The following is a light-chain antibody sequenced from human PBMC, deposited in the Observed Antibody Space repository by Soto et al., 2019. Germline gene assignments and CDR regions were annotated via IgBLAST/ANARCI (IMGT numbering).Light chain of an antibody. J-gene: IGKJ1*01. V-gene: IGKV1-5*01. CDR3: QHYNSDPWT. CDR1: QTIRRW. CDR2: DAS. Sequence: DIGMTHSPSTLSASVGDRVTITCRASQTIRRWLAWYQQRPGKAPKVLIYDASTLESGVPARFSGSASEIQFSLTISSLQPEDSATYYCQHYNSDPWTFGQGTKVEIK.